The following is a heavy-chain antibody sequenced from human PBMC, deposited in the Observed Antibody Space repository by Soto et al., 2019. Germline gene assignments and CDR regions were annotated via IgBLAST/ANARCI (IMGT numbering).Heavy chain of an antibody. CDR3: ARDPATGWFDP. J-gene: IGHJ5*02. Sequence: QVQLVQSGAEVKKPGASVKVSCKASGYIFTDYGFSWVRQAPGQGLEWMGRISAYNGNTHYAQKFQGRVTMATDTSTSTGYMELRSLRSDDTAVYYCARDPATGWFDPWGQGTLVTVSS. CDR1: GYIFTDYG. V-gene: IGHV1-18*01. CDR2: ISAYNGNT.